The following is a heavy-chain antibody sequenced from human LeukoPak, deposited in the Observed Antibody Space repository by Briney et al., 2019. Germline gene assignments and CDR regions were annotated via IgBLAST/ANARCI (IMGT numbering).Heavy chain of an antibody. CDR3: ARVLHSSGWFRYYYYMDV. Sequence: SETLSLTCAVYGGSFSGYYWSWIRQPPGKGLEWIGVINHSGSTNYNPSLKSRVTISVDTSKNQFSLKLSSVTAADTAVYYCARVLHSSGWFRYYYYMDVWGKGTTVTVSS. D-gene: IGHD6-19*01. CDR1: GGSFSGYY. CDR2: INHSGST. J-gene: IGHJ6*03. V-gene: IGHV4-34*01.